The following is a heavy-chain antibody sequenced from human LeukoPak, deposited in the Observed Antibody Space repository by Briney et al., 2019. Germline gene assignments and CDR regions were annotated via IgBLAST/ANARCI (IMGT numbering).Heavy chain of an antibody. Sequence: ASVKVSCKASGYSISSHAMNWVRQAPGQGLEWMGWINTNTGNPTYARGFTGRFVFSLDTSDNTAYLQISRLKAEDTAVYYCATDGPVSGTGDYWGQGTLVTVSS. J-gene: IGHJ4*02. CDR1: GYSISSHA. CDR2: INTNTGNP. V-gene: IGHV7-4-1*02. CDR3: ATDGPVSGTGDY. D-gene: IGHD6-13*01.